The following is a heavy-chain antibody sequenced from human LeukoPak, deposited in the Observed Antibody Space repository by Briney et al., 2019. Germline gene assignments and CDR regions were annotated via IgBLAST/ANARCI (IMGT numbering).Heavy chain of an antibody. CDR1: GGSFSGYY. D-gene: IGHD3-10*01. J-gene: IGHJ5*02. CDR3: ARGGYYYGSGSSNWFDP. V-gene: IGHV4-59*10. CDR2: IYTSGST. Sequence: PSETLSLTCAVYGGSFSGYYWSWIRQPAGKGLEWIGRIYTSGSTNYNPSLKSRVTMSVDTSKNQFSLKLSSVTAADTAVYYCARGGYYYGSGSSNWFDPWGQGTLVTVSS.